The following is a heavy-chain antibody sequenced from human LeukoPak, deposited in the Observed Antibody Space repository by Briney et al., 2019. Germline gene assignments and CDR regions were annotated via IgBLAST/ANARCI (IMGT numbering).Heavy chain of an antibody. D-gene: IGHD6-6*01. V-gene: IGHV1-8*03. CDR3: ARNGWEARQFQH. CDR2: MNPNSGNT. J-gene: IGHJ1*01. Sequence: ASVKVSCEPSGYTFTSYDINWVRQATGQGLEWMGWMNPNSGNTGYAQKFQGRVTITRNTSISTAYMELSSLRSEDTAVYYCARNGWEARQFQHWGQGTLVTVSS. CDR1: GYTFTSYD.